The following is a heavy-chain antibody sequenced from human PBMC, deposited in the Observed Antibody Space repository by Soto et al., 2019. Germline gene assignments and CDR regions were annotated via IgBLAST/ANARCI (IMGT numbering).Heavy chain of an antibody. CDR1: GFTFSSYG. J-gene: IGHJ6*02. CDR2: IWYDGSNK. Sequence: SLRLSCAASGFTFSSYGMHWVRQAPGKGLEWVAVIWYDGSNKYYADSVKGRFTISRDNSKNTLYLQMNSLRAEDTAVYYCARDLALPYQSPGAGMDVWGQGTTVTVSS. V-gene: IGHV3-33*01. CDR3: ARDLALPYQSPGAGMDV. D-gene: IGHD1-26*01.